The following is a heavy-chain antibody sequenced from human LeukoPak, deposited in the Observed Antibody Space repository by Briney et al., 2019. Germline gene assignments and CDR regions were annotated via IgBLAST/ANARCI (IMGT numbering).Heavy chain of an antibody. CDR2: IIPIFGTA. CDR3: ASGSGSSSWYDLGALDY. J-gene: IGHJ4*02. V-gene: IGHV1-69*13. CDR1: GGTFSSYA. D-gene: IGHD6-13*01. Sequence: GASVKVSCKASGGTFSSYAISWVRQAPGQGLESMGGIIPIFGTANYAQKFQGRVTITADESTSTAYMELSSLRSEDTAVYYCASGSGSSSWYDLGALDYWGQGTLVTVSS.